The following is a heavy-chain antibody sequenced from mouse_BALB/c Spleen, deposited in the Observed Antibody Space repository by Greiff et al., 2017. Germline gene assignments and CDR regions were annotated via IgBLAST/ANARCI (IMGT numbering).Heavy chain of an antibody. CDR2: ISSGGST. J-gene: IGHJ3*01. CDR1: GFTFSSYA. Sequence: EVQRVESGGGLVKPGGSLKLSCAASGFTFSSYAMSWVRQTPEKRLEWVASISSGGSTYYPDSVKGRFTISRDNARNILYLQMSSLRSEDTAMYYCATTATFPWFAYWGQGTLVTVSA. CDR3: ATTATFPWFAY. V-gene: IGHV5-6-5*01. D-gene: IGHD1-2*01.